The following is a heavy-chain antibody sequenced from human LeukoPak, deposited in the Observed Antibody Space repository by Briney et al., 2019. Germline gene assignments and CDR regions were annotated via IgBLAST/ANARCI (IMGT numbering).Heavy chain of an antibody. CDR3: ARAHPYYDSSGYYYPFDY. Sequence: SETLSLTCAVPGGSISSSNWWSWVRQPPGKGLEWIGEIYHSGSTNYNPSLKSRVTISVDKSKNQFSPKLSSVTAADTAVYYCARAHPYYDSSGYYYPFDYWGQGTLVTVSS. CDR2: IYHSGST. J-gene: IGHJ4*02. V-gene: IGHV4-4*02. CDR1: GGSISSSNW. D-gene: IGHD3-22*01.